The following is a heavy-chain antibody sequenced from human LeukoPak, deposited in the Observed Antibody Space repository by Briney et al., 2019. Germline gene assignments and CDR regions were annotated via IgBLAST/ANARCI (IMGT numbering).Heavy chain of an antibody. Sequence: GRSLRLSCAASGFIFDDYAMHWVRQAPGRGLEWVSGISWKSGNIGYADSVKGRFTISRDNAKNSLYLQMSSLRAEDTALYYCAKDMYSSSSAPYYYYYGMDAWGQGTTVTVSS. CDR3: AKDMYSSSSAPYYYYYGMDA. CDR2: ISWKSGNI. V-gene: IGHV3-9*01. J-gene: IGHJ6*02. CDR1: GFIFDDYA. D-gene: IGHD6-6*01.